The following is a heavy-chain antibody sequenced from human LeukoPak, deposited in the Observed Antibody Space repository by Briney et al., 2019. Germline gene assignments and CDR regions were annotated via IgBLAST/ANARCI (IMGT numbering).Heavy chain of an antibody. V-gene: IGHV4-59*01. J-gene: IGHJ6*02. CDR3: ARGSGVTGYYYGMDV. CDR1: GGSISSYY. Sequence: SETLSLTCTVSGGSISSYYWSWIRQPPGKGLEWIGYIYYSGSTNYNPSLKSRVTISVDTSENQFSLKLSSVTAADTAVYYCARGSGVTGYYYGMDVWGQGTTVTVSS. CDR2: IYYSGST. D-gene: IGHD5-18*01.